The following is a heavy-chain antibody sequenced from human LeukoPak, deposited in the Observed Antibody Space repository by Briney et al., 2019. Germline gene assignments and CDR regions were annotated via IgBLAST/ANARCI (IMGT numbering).Heavy chain of an antibody. D-gene: IGHD1-1*01. CDR1: GYTFTSYG. V-gene: IGHV1-18*01. CDR3: ASRTTGAAHLAN. J-gene: IGHJ4*02. Sequence: ASVKVSCKASGYTFTSYGISWVRQAPRQGLEWMGWISAYNGNTNYAQKLQGRVTMTTDTSTSTAYMELRSLRSDDTAVYYCASRTTGAAHLANWGQGTLVTVSS. CDR2: ISAYNGNT.